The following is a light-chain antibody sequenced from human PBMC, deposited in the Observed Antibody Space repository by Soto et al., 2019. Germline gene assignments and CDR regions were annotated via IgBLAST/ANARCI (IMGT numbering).Light chain of an antibody. V-gene: IGLV2-14*01. CDR1: SSDVGGYNY. J-gene: IGLJ2*01. Sequence: QSVLTQPASVSGSPGQSITISCTGTSSDVGGYNYVSWYQQHPGKAPKLMIYDVSNRPSGVSNRFSGSKSDNTASLTISGLPAEDADDYYGSSYTSSSTLGVLFGGGTKLTVL. CDR2: DVS. CDR3: SSYTSSSTLGVL.